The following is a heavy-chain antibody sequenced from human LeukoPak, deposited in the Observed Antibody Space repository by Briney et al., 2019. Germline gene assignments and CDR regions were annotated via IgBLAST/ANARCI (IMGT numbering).Heavy chain of an antibody. CDR2: IFHTGST. V-gene: IGHV4-4*02. D-gene: IGHD5-18*01. CDR1: GASISSGNW. J-gene: IGHJ3*02. CDR3: ARPRGYSYGNDAFDI. Sequence: SGTLSLTCAVSGASISSGNWWIWVRQPPGKGLEWIGEIFHTGSTNYNPSLKSRVTISVDKSKNQFSLKLTSVTAADTAVSYCARPRGYSYGNDAFDIWGQGTMVTVSS.